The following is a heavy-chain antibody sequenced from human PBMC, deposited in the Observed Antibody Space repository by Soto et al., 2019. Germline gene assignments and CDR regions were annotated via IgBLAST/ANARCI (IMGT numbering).Heavy chain of an antibody. J-gene: IGHJ4*02. CDR3: ARGTYVDY. D-gene: IGHD1-1*01. Sequence: QVQLLQSGAEVKKPGASVKVSCKAAGYTLTTYGVSWVRQAPGQGLEWVGWISAYNDHTNYAQKFRGRVTVTTNTSTSTAYMERTSLTSDDAAVYYCARGTYVDYWGQGTLVTVSS. CDR2: ISAYNDHT. CDR1: GYTLTTYG. V-gene: IGHV1-18*01.